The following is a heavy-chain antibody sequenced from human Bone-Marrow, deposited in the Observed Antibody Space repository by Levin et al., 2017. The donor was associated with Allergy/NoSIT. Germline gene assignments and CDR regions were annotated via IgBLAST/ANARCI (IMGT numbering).Heavy chain of an antibody. V-gene: IGHV3-33*01. CDR3: ARDRCSSTSPEPGEMDV. D-gene: IGHD2-2*01. Sequence: PGGSLRLSCAASGFTFSSYGMHWVRQAPGKGLEWVAVIWYDGSNKYYADSVKGRFTISRDNSKNTLYLQMNSLRAEDTAVYYCARDRCSSTSPEPGEMDVWGKGTTVTVSS. CDR1: GFTFSSYG. J-gene: IGHJ6*04. CDR2: IWYDGSNK.